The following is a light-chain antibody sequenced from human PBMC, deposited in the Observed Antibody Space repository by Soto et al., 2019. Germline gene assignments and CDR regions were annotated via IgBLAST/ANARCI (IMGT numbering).Light chain of an antibody. CDR3: QSYDSSLSALV. Sequence: QSVLTQPPSVSGAPGQRVTISCTGSSSNIGAGYDVHWYQQLPGTAPKLLIYGNSNRPSGVPDRFSGSKSGTSSSLAITGLQAEDEADYYCQSYDSSLSALVVGTGTKLTVL. J-gene: IGLJ1*01. CDR1: SSNIGAGYD. CDR2: GNS. V-gene: IGLV1-40*01.